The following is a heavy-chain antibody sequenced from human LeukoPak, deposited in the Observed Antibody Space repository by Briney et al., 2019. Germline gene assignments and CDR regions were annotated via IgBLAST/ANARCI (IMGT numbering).Heavy chain of an antibody. CDR1: GFTFSDYY. D-gene: IGHD2-8*01. V-gene: IGHV3-11*01. J-gene: IGHJ4*02. Sequence: GGSLRLSCAASGFTFSDYYMSWIRQAPGKGLEWVSYISSSGSTIYYADSVKGRFTISRDNSRNTLYLQLNDLRAEDTAIYYCAKAFGTNGYFQLPIDFWGQGTLVTVSS. CDR2: ISSSGSTI. CDR3: AKAFGTNGYFQLPIDF.